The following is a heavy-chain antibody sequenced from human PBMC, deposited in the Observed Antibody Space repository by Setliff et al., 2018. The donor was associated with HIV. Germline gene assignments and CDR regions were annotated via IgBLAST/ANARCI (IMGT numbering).Heavy chain of an antibody. V-gene: IGHV1-2*02. CDR3: ARNVPGIVPRRVGFDP. CDR2: IIPDTGGT. D-gene: IGHD1-26*01. J-gene: IGHJ5*02. Sequence: ASVKVSCKASGGTLSGFAISYAISWVRQAPGQGLEWMGGIIPDTGGTNSAQRFQGRVTMTRDMSITTAYMELSSLKSDDTAMYYCARNVPGIVPRRVGFDPWGQGTQVTVSS. CDR1: GGTLSGFA.